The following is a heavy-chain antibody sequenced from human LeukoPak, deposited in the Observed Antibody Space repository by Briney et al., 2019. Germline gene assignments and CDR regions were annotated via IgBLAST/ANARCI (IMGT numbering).Heavy chain of an antibody. CDR1: GGTFSSYA. J-gene: IGHJ4*02. V-gene: IGHV1-69*04. Sequence: ASVKVSCKASGGTFSSYAISWVRQAPGQGLEWMGRIIPILGIANYAQKFQGRVTITADKSTSTAYMELSSLRSEDTAVYYCARMGFWSGYSTDYWGQGTLVTVSS. CDR2: IIPILGIA. D-gene: IGHD3-3*01. CDR3: ARMGFWSGYSTDY.